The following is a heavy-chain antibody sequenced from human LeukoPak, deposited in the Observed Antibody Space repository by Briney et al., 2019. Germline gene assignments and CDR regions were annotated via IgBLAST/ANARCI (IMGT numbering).Heavy chain of an antibody. D-gene: IGHD3-3*01. CDR2: ISAYNGNT. Sequence: ASVKVSCKASGYTFTSYGISWVRQAPGQGLEWMGWISAYNGNTNYAQKLQGRVTMTTDTSTSTAYMELRSLRSDDTAVYCCARDRFLEWLVGAFDIWGQGTMVTVSS. J-gene: IGHJ3*02. V-gene: IGHV1-18*01. CDR1: GYTFTSYG. CDR3: ARDRFLEWLVGAFDI.